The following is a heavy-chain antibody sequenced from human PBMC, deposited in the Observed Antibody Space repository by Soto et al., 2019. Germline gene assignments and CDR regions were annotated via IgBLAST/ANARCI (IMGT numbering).Heavy chain of an antibody. V-gene: IGHV3-48*02. CDR2: ISSSSENI. CDR3: ASGPTLAARLGWNYFDP. D-gene: IGHD6-6*01. J-gene: IGHJ5*02. CDR1: GFSFRDHS. Sequence: PGGSLRLSCVGSGFSFRDHSMNWVRQPPGKGLQWISYISSSSENIYYADSVKGRFTVSRDNAKNTLFLQMNSLRDDDSAIYYCASGPTLAARLGWNYFDPWGQGTLVTVSS.